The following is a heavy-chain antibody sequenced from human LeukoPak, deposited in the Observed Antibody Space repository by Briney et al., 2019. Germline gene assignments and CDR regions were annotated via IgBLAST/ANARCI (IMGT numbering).Heavy chain of an antibody. V-gene: IGHV4-39*01. CDR1: GGSISSSSYY. D-gene: IGHD6-19*01. J-gene: IGHJ4*02. Sequence: KTSETLSLTCTVPGGSISSSSYYSGWIRQPPGKGLEWIGSIYYSVSTYYNPSLKSRVTISVDTSKNQFSLKLSSVTAADTGVYYCARQGYSGWLDYWGQGTLVTVSS. CDR3: ARQGYSGWLDY. CDR2: IYYSVST.